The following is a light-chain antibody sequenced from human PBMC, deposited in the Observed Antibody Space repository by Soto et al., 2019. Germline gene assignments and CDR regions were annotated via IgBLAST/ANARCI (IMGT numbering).Light chain of an antibody. CDR2: GAS. J-gene: IGKJ4*01. CDR3: QQYAYSPLT. V-gene: IGKV3-20*01. CDR1: QSVGSNY. Sequence: EKFFSQSPRPPSFFPREGGTPPLRARQSVGSNYLAWYQQKPGQAPRLLIYGASSRATGIPDRFSGSGSGTDFTLTISRLEPEDFAMYYCQQYAYSPLTFGGGTKVDIK.